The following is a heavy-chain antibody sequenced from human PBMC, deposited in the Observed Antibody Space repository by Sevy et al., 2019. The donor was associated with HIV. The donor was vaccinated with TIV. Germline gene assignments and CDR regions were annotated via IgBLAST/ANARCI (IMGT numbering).Heavy chain of an antibody. CDR1: GYSFTSYW. CDR2: IYPGDSDT. V-gene: IGHV5-51*01. D-gene: IGHD3-22*01. CDR3: ARHRAYYYDSSGYTDNDAFDI. Sequence: GESLKISCKGSGYSFTSYWIGWVRQMPGKGLEWMGIIYPGDSDTRYSPSFQGQVTISADKSISTAYLKWSSLKASDTAMYYCARHRAYYYDSSGYTDNDAFDIWGHGTMVTVSS. J-gene: IGHJ3*02.